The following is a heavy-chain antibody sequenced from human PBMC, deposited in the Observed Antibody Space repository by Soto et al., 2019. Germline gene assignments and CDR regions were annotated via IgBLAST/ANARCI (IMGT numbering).Heavy chain of an antibody. CDR3: ARGVYGSGNYYTGPSAFDI. CDR2: TIPVFNTA. V-gene: IGHV1-69*06. D-gene: IGHD3-10*01. CDR1: GGTLSDHG. J-gene: IGHJ3*02. Sequence: QVQLEQSGAEVKKPGSSVKISCKASGGTLSDHGVSWLRQAPGQGLEWVGGTIPVFNTAYCAPKFQGRVTIAADKSTKVAYMELGSLRSDDTAFYYCARGVYGSGNYYTGPSAFDIWGQGTLVIVSS.